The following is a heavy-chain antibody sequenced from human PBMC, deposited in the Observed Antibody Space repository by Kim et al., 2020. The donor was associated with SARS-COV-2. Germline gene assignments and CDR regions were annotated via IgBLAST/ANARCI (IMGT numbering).Heavy chain of an antibody. J-gene: IGHJ4*02. V-gene: IGHV1-24*01. Sequence: QCQGRVTMTEDTSTDPAYMELSSLRSEDTAVYYCATVPLYSYATPYFDYWGQGTLVTVSS. D-gene: IGHD5-18*01. CDR3: ATVPLYSYATPYFDY.